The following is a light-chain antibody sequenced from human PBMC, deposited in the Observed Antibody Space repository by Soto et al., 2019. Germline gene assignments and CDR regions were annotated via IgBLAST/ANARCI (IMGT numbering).Light chain of an antibody. CDR3: LQYNNWPPWT. J-gene: IGKJ1*01. CDR1: QSVSIN. V-gene: IGKV3-15*01. Sequence: ELVMTQSTATLSVSPGERATLSCMASQSVSINLAWYQQKPGQAPRLLIHGASSRAIGIPARFSGSGSGTEFTLTISSLQSEDFAVYYCLQYNNWPPWTFGQGTKV. CDR2: GAS.